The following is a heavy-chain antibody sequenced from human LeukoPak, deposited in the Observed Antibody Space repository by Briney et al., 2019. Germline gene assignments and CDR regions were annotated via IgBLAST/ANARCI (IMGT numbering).Heavy chain of an antibody. V-gene: IGHV4-34*01. D-gene: IGHD3-3*01. J-gene: IGHJ4*02. CDR2: INHSGST. Sequence: SETLSLTCAVYGGSFSGYYWSWIRQPPGKGLEWIGEINHSGSTNYNPSLKSRVTISVDTSKNQFSLKLSSVTAADTAVYYCASRPYDFWSGYYPNWGQGTLVTVSS. CDR1: GGSFSGYY. CDR3: ASRPYDFWSGYYPN.